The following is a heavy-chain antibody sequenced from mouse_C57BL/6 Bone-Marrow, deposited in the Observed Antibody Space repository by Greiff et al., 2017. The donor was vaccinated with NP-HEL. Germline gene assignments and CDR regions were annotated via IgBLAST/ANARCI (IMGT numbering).Heavy chain of an antibody. CDR1: GYTFTSYG. CDR2: IYPRSGNT. CDR3: ARWGYWYFDV. V-gene: IGHV1-81*01. Sequence: VKLVESGAELARPGASVKLSCKASGYTFTSYGISWVKQRTGQGLEWIGEIYPRSGNTYYNEKFKGKATLTADKSSSTAYMELRSLTSEASAFYLCARWGYWYFDVWGTGTTVTVSS. J-gene: IGHJ1*03.